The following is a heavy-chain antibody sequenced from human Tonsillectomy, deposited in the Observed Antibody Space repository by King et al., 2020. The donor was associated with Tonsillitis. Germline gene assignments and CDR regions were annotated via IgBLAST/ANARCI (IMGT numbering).Heavy chain of an antibody. CDR1: GFTFSSYA. J-gene: IGHJ4*02. CDR2: ISYDGSNK. Sequence: VQLVESGGGVVQPGRSLRLPCAASGFTFSSYAMHWVRQAPGKGLEWVAVISYDGSNKYYADSVKGRFTISRDNSKNTLYLQMNSLRAEETAVYYCARDQGALYSSSPHYYFDYWGQGTLVTVSS. D-gene: IGHD6-6*01. CDR3: ARDQGALYSSSPHYYFDY. V-gene: IGHV3-30-3*01.